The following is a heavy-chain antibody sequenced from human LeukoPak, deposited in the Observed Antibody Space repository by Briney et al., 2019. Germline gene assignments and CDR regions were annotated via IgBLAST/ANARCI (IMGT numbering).Heavy chain of an antibody. V-gene: IGHV3-48*03. CDR2: ISNSGSSI. Sequence: PGGCLRLSCAASGFTFSSYEMNWVRQAPGKGLEWVSYISNSGSSIYYADSVKGRFTFSRDNAKNSLYLQMNSLRADDTAVYYCARDNAGGYGMDVWGQGTTVTVSS. CDR1: GFTFSSYE. CDR3: ARDNAGGYGMDV. J-gene: IGHJ6*02.